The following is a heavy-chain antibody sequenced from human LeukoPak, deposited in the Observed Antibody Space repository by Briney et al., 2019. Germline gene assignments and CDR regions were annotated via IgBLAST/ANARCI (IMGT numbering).Heavy chain of an antibody. CDR3: AKDTPPNLVVVPAAIDY. CDR2: IIGSGGST. CDR1: GSTFSSYA. V-gene: IGHV3-23*01. D-gene: IGHD2-2*02. Sequence: PGGSLRLSCAASGSTFSSYALSWVRQAPGKGLEWVSAIIGSGGSTYYADSVKGRFTISRDNSKNTLYLQMNSLRAEDTAVYYCAKDTPPNLVVVPAAIDYWGQGTLVTVSS. J-gene: IGHJ4*02.